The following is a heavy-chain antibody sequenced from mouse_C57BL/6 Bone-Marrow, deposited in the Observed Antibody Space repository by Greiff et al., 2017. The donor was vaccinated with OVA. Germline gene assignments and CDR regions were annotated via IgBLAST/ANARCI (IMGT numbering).Heavy chain of an antibody. D-gene: IGHD1-1*01. Sequence: QVHVKQPGAELVKPGASVKMSCKASGYTFTSYWITWVKQRPGQGLEWIGDIYPGSGSTNYNEKFKSKATLTVDTSSSPAYMQLSSMTSEDSAVYYCARTVVSPFAYWGQGTLVTVSA. V-gene: IGHV1-55*01. CDR3: ARTVVSPFAY. J-gene: IGHJ3*01. CDR2: IYPGSGST. CDR1: GYTFTSYW.